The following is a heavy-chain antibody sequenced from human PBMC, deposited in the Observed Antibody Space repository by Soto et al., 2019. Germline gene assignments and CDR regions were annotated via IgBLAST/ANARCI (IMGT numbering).Heavy chain of an antibody. CDR2: IIPIFGTA. CDR3: ASQGKSGYCCGMGV. CDR1: GGSYSSYA. J-gene: IGHJ6*02. D-gene: IGHD3-3*01. Sequence: VKGDRKGSGGSYSSYASGCGRQTKGQGLEWMGGIIPIFGTANYAQKFQGRVTITADESTSTAYMELSSLRSEDTAVYYCASQGKSGYCCGMGVWGQGTTGTVSS. V-gene: IGHV1-69*13.